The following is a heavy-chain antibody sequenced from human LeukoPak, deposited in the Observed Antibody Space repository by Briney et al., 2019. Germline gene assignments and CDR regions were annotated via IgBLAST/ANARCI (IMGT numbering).Heavy chain of an antibody. Sequence: ASVKVSCKASGYTFTSNYIHWVRQAPGQGLEWMGMIYPKDGSTSYAQKFQGRVTVTRDTSTSTVHMELSGLRSEDTAVYYCARDQEGFDYWGQGTLVTISS. CDR1: GYTFTSNY. CDR3: ARDQEGFDY. V-gene: IGHV1-46*01. J-gene: IGHJ4*02. CDR2: IYPKDGST.